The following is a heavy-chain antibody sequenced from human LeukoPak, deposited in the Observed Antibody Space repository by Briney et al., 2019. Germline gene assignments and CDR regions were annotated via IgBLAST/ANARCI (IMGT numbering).Heavy chain of an antibody. D-gene: IGHD3-3*01. V-gene: IGHV1-18*01. CDR2: ISAYNGNT. J-gene: IGHJ4*02. CDR3: ARDRASYYDFWSGYMYYFDY. Sequence: ASVKVSCKASGYTFASYGISWVRQAPGQGLEWMGWISAYNGNTNYAQKLQGRATMTTDTSTSTAYMELRSLRSDDTAVYYCARDRASYYDFWSGYMYYFDYWGQGTLVTVSS. CDR1: GYTFASYG.